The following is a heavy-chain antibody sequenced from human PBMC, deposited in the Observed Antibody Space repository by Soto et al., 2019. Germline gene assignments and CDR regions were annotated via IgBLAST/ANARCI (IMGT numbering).Heavy chain of an antibody. CDR2: ISAYNGNT. CDR1: GYTFTNFG. J-gene: IGHJ4*02. Sequence: QVQLVQSGAEVKKPGASVKVSCKASGYTFTNFGISWVRQAPGQGLEWMGWISAYNGNTNYAQNFQGRVTMTTDTSTSTAYMELRSLRTVDTDVYYCSRGWTPIDYWGQGTLVTVSS. V-gene: IGHV1-18*01. D-gene: IGHD2-15*01. CDR3: SRGWTPIDY.